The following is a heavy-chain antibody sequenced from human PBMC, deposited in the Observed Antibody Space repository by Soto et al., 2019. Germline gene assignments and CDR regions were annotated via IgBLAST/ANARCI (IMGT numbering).Heavy chain of an antibody. J-gene: IGHJ6*02. CDR1: GFTFSSYV. D-gene: IGHD2-15*01. CDR2: ISYDGNNK. V-gene: IGHV3-30-3*01. Sequence: QVQLVESGGGVVQPGRSLRLSCAASGFTFSSYVMHWVRQAPGKGLEWVAVISYDGNNKYYADSVKGRFTISRDNSKNELYLQMHSLRAKYTAVYYCARAAGDGGRCYTLVGLRYGMDVWGQGTKFTVSS. CDR3: ARAAGDGGRCYTLVGLRYGMDV.